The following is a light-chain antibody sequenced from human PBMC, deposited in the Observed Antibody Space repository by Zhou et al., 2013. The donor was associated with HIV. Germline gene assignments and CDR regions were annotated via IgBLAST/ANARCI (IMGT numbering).Light chain of an antibody. Sequence: DIQMTQSPSTLSASVGDRVTITCRASQSISSWLAWYQQKPGKAPKLLIYKASSLESGVPSRFSGSGSGTEFTLTISSLQPDDFATYYCQQYNSYSPFGQGYQAGDQT. CDR3: QQYNSYSP. CDR2: KAS. CDR1: QSISSW. V-gene: IGKV1-5*03. J-gene: IGKJ2*01.